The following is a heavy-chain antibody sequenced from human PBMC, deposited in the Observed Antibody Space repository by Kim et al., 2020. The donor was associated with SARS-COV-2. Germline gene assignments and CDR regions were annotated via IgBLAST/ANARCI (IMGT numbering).Heavy chain of an antibody. J-gene: IGHJ4*02. CDR3: AHSEGFDF. CDR2: DDDK. V-gene: IGHV2-5*02. Sequence: DDDKRYNPSLKSRLTITKNTSKNQVVLTMTNMDPVDTGTYYCAHSEGFDFWGQGTLVTVSS.